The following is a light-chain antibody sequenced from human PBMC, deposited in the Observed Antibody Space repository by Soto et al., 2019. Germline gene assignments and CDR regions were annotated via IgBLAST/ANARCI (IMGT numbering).Light chain of an antibody. CDR2: SNN. Sequence: QSVLTQPPSASGTPGQRVTISWSGSSSNIGSNTVNWYQQLPGTAPKLLIYSNNQRPSGVPDRFSGSKSGTSASLAISGLQSEDEADYYCAAWDDSLNGVVFGGGTNLTVL. CDR3: AAWDDSLNGVV. V-gene: IGLV1-44*01. CDR1: SSNIGSNT. J-gene: IGLJ2*01.